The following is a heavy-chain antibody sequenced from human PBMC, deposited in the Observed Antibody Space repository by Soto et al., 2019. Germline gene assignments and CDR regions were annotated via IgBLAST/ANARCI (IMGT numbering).Heavy chain of an antibody. CDR1: GFTFDDYA. V-gene: IGHV3-9*01. CDR2: ISWNSGSI. Sequence: EVQLVESGGGLVQPGRSLRLSCAASGFTFDDYAMHWVRQAPGKGLEWVSGISWNSGSIGYADSVKGRFTISRDNAKNSLYLQMNSLRAEDTALYYCARAPGYCSSTSCLSFQYYYYYGMDVWGQGTTVTVSS. D-gene: IGHD2-2*01. CDR3: ARAPGYCSSTSCLSFQYYYYYGMDV. J-gene: IGHJ6*02.